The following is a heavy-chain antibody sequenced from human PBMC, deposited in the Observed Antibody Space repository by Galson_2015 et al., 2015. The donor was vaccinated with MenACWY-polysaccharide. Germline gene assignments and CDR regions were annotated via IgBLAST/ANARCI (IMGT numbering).Heavy chain of an antibody. D-gene: IGHD3-22*01. CDR2: ISYRSKPYN. CDR1: GDSVSSNSAA. J-gene: IGHJ3*01. CDR3: ARGGSGSLAPNGNAFDV. Sequence: CAISGDSVSSNSAAWNWIRQSPSRGLEWLGRISYRSKPYNDYAVSVKSRITINPDTSKNQFSLQLNSVTPEDTAVYFCARGGSGSLAPNGNAFDVWGQGTMVIVSS. V-gene: IGHV6-1*01.